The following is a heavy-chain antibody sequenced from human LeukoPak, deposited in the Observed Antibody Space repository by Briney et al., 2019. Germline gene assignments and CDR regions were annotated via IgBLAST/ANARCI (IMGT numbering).Heavy chain of an antibody. CDR3: ARDMVRYYGSGSTDY. J-gene: IGHJ4*02. CDR1: GYTFTGYY. CDR2: INPNSGGT. V-gene: IGHV1-2*02. D-gene: IGHD3-10*01. Sequence: ASVKVSCKASGYTFTGYYMHWVRQAPGQGLEWMGWINPNSGGTNYAQKFQGRVIMTRDTSISTAYMELSRLRSDDTAVYYCARDMVRYYGSGSTDYWGQGTLVTVSS.